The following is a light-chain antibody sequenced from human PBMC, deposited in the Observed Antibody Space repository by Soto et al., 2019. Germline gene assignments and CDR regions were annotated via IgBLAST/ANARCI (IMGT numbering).Light chain of an antibody. J-gene: IGLJ1*01. CDR2: LDN. CDR1: TSNIGGRT. V-gene: IGLV1-44*01. CDR3: ATWEDTLDGHV. Sequence: QSVLTQPPSASGTPGQTVIISCSGSTSNIGGRTVNWYQQLPGTAPKLLMYLDNERPSWVPDRFSGSKSGTSASLAITGLESEDEDDYYCATWEDTLDGHVFGTGTKLTVL.